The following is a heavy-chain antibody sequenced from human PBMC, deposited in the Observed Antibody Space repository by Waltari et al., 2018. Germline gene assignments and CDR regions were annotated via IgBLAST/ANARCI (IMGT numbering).Heavy chain of an antibody. V-gene: IGHV3-48*01. J-gene: IGHJ4*02. Sequence: EVQLVESGGGLVQPGGSLRLSCAASGFTFSSYSMNWVPQAPGKGLEWVSYISSSSSTIYYADSVKGRFTISRDNAKNSLYLQMNSLRAEDTAVYYCARPPYSSSWYTWFDYWGQGTLVTVSS. CDR1: GFTFSSYS. D-gene: IGHD6-13*01. CDR3: ARPPYSSSWYTWFDY. CDR2: ISSSSSTI.